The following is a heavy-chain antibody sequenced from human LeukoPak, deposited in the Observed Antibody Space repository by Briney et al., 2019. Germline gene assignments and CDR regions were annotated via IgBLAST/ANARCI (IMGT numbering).Heavy chain of an antibody. CDR2: LSGRGRNT. V-gene: IGHV3-23*01. Sequence: GGSLRLSCAASGFTFSSYAMSWVRQAPGKGLEWVSVLSGRGRNTNYADSVKGRFTISRDNSKNALFLQMNSLRADDTAVYYCAKSIMGTTGLLDSWGQGTLVTVSS. J-gene: IGHJ4*02. CDR3: AKSIMGTTGLLDS. D-gene: IGHD1-1*01. CDR1: GFTFSSYA.